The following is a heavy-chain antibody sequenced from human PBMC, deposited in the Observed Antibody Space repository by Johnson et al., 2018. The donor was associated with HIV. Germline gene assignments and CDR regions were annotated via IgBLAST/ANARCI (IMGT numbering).Heavy chain of an antibody. J-gene: IGHJ3*02. CDR3: ASSLVQFLEWLSEPAAFDI. CDR1: GFSVSSKY. D-gene: IGHD3-3*01. V-gene: IGHV3-53*01. Sequence: VQLVESGGGLIQLGGSLRLSCAASGFSVSSKYMSWVRQAPGKGLEWVSALYRSGSTYYADSVKGRFSISRDNSKNTLYLQMNSLRAEDTAVYYCASSLVQFLEWLSEPAAFDIWGQGTMVTVSS. CDR2: LYRSGST.